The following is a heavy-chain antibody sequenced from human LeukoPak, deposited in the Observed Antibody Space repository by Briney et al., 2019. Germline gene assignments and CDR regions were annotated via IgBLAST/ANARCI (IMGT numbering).Heavy chain of an antibody. CDR1: GGSISSYY. Sequence: SETLSLTCTVSGGSISSYYWSWIRQPAGTALEWIGRIYTSGTITYNPSLKSRVTMSVDTSKNQFSLKLSSVTAADTAVYYCAQSLRLGELSPLHYWGQGTLVTVSS. J-gene: IGHJ4*02. D-gene: IGHD3-16*02. CDR2: IYTSGTI. V-gene: IGHV4-4*07. CDR3: AQSLRLGELSPLHY.